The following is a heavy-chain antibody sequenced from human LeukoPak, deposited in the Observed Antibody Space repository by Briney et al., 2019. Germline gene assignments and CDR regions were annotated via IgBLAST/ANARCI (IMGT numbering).Heavy chain of an antibody. CDR3: ARETGVTYNSDWWFYFDF. J-gene: IGHJ4*02. Sequence: GGSLRLSCAASGFTFSTFWMSRVRQVPGKGLEWVANIKQDGSEKFYVDSVKGRFTISRDNAKNSLYLQLNSLRAEDTAVYYCARETGVTYNSDWWFYFDFWGQGTLVTVSS. D-gene: IGHD2-8*02. CDR1: GFTFSTFW. CDR2: IKQDGSEK. V-gene: IGHV3-7*04.